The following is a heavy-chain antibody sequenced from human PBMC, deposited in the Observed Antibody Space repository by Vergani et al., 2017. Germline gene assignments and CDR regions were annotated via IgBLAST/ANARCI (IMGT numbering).Heavy chain of an antibody. V-gene: IGHV4-34*01. J-gene: IGHJ4*02. Sequence: QVQLQQWGAGLLKPSETLSLTCAVYGGSFSGYYWSWIRQPPGKGLEWIGEINHSGSTNYNPSLKSRVTISVDTSKNQFSLKLSSVTAADTAVYYCARGQTYYDILTGYYRRQFDYWGQGTLVTVSS. CDR1: GGSFSGYY. D-gene: IGHD3-9*01. CDR3: ARGQTYYDILTGYYRRQFDY. CDR2: INHSGST.